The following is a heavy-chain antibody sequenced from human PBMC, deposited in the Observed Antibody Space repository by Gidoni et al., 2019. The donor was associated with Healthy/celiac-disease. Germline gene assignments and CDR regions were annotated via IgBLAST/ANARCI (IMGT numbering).Heavy chain of an antibody. Sequence: QLQLQESGPGLVKPSETLSLTCTVSGGSISSSSYYWGWIRQPPGKGLEWIGSIYYSGSTYYNPSLKSRVTISVDTSKNQFSLKLSSVTAADTAVYYCARVGQLWFGYYFDYWGQGTLVTVSS. CDR1: GGSISSSSYY. CDR2: IYYSGST. D-gene: IGHD3-10*01. J-gene: IGHJ4*02. V-gene: IGHV4-39*01. CDR3: ARVGQLWFGYYFDY.